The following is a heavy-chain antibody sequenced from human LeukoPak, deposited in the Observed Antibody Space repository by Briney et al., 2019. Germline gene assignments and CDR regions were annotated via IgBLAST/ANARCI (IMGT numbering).Heavy chain of an antibody. J-gene: IGHJ4*02. Sequence: KPSETLSLTCTVSGGPISSYYWSWIRQPPGKGLDWIGYIYASGSTNYNPSLKSRVTISVDTSKNQFSLKLSSVTAADTAVYYCARADTGYSPCDYWGQGTLVTVSS. CDR2: IYASGST. V-gene: IGHV4-4*09. CDR1: GGPISSYY. D-gene: IGHD3-9*01. CDR3: ARADTGYSPCDY.